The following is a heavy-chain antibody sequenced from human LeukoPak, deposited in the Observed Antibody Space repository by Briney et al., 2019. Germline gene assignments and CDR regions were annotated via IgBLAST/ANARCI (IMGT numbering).Heavy chain of an antibody. CDR3: AREGPMLGKDFDY. D-gene: IGHD2-8*01. V-gene: IGHV3-21*01. CDR1: GFTFSSYS. CDR2: ISSSSSYI. Sequence: PGGSLRLSCAASGFTFSSYSMNWVRQAPGKGLEWVSSISSSSSYIYYADSVKGRFTISRDNAKNSLYLQMNSLRAEDTAVYYCAREGPMLGKDFDYWGQGTLVTVSS. J-gene: IGHJ4*02.